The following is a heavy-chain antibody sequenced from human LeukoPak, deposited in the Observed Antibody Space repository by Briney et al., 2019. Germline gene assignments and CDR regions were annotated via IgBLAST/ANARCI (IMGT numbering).Heavy chain of an antibody. Sequence: GGSLRLSCAASGSTFSDYYMSWIRRAPGKGLEWVSYISSSGSTIYYADSVKGRFTISRDNAKNSLYLQMNSLRAEDTAVYYCAGYCSGGSCFAEYFQHWGQGTLVTVSS. CDR1: GSTFSDYY. J-gene: IGHJ1*01. V-gene: IGHV3-11*01. D-gene: IGHD2-15*01. CDR3: AGYCSGGSCFAEYFQH. CDR2: ISSSGSTI.